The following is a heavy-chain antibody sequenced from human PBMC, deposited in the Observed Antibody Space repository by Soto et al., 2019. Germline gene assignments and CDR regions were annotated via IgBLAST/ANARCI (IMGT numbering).Heavy chain of an antibody. Sequence: GESLKISCKGSGYSFTSHWISWVRQMPGKGLEWMGRIDPSDSYTNYRPSFQGHVTISADKSISTAYLQWSSLKASDTAMYYCARRYWSSSSCSYNDAFDSWGQGTRVTVAS. CDR1: GYSFTSHW. J-gene: IGHJ3*02. CDR2: IDPSDSYT. V-gene: IGHV5-10-1*01. D-gene: IGHD2-2*01. CDR3: ARRYWSSSSCSYNDAFDS.